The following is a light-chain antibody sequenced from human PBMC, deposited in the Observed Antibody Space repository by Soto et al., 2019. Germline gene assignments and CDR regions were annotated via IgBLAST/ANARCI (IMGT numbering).Light chain of an antibody. V-gene: IGLV2-11*01. CDR3: CSYAGSYTYV. J-gene: IGLJ1*01. Sequence: QSVLTQPASVSGSPGQSITISCTGTSSDVGGSKYVSWYQQYPGKVPKLLIYDVSKRPSGVPDRFSGSKSGNTASLTISGLQAEDEADYYCCSYAGSYTYVFGTGTKVTVL. CDR2: DVS. CDR1: SSDVGGSKY.